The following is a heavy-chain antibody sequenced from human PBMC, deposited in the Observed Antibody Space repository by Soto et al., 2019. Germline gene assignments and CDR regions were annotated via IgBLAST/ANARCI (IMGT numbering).Heavy chain of an antibody. CDR3: AKGFCSSARCLTYSYMDV. V-gene: IGHV3-9*01. CDR1: GFSFDEDA. D-gene: IGHD2-2*01. J-gene: IGHJ6*03. CDR2: ISWNSGTM. Sequence: EVQLVESGGGLVQPGRSLRLSCAASGFSFDEDAMHWVRQAPGKGLEWVSGISWNSGTMGYGDSVRVRFTISRDNAKNSLYLQMNSLRAEDTALYYCAKGFCSSARCLTYSYMDVWGKGTTVTVSS.